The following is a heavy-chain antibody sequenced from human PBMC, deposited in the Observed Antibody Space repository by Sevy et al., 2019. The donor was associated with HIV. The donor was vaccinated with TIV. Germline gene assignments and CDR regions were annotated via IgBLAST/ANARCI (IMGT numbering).Heavy chain of an antibody. Sequence: GGPLRLSCAASGFTFSTYAMSWVRQAPGKGLEWVSGISGSGGSTYYADSLKGRFTIFRDNSKNTLSLQMNSLRAEDTAVYYCAKGDRTFYGLDVWGQGTTVTVSS. CDR1: GFTFSTYA. CDR2: ISGSGGST. V-gene: IGHV3-23*01. D-gene: IGHD2-15*01. J-gene: IGHJ6*02. CDR3: AKGDRTFYGLDV.